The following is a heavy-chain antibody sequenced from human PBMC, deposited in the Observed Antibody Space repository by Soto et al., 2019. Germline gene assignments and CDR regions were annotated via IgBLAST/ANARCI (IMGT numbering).Heavy chain of an antibody. J-gene: IGHJ6*02. CDR1: GDSVSSNSAA. D-gene: IGHD1-26*01. V-gene: IGHV6-1*01. CDR3: ARDVGRVGATTNYYYGMDV. Sequence: SQTLSLTCAISGDSVSSNSAAWNWIRPSPSRGLEWLGRTYYRSKWYNDYAVSVKSRLTINPDTSKNQFSLQLNSVTPEDTAVYYCARDVGRVGATTNYYYGMDVWGQGTTVTVSS. CDR2: TYYRSKWYN.